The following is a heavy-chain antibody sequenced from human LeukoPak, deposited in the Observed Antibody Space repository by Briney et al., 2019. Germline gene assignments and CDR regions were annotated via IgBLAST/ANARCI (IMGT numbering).Heavy chain of an antibody. CDR2: IYPNSGDT. Sequence: GASVKVSCKASGYTXTANYLHWVRQAPGQGLDWMGWIYPNSGDTNYAQKFQGRVTMTRDTSISTAYMELSGLRSDDTAVYYCAREIWYYDPWGQGTLVTVSS. CDR1: GYTXTANY. V-gene: IGHV1-2*02. D-gene: IGHD6-13*01. J-gene: IGHJ5*02. CDR3: AREIWYYDP.